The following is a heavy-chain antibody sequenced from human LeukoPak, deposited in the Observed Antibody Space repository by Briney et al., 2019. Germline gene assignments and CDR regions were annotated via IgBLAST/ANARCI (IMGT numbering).Heavy chain of an antibody. Sequence: GGSLRLSCAASGFTFSSYAMSWVRQAPGKGLEWVSSISSSSSYIYYADSVKGRFTISRDNAKNSLYLQMNSPRAEDTAVYYCARDAYGDYSFDYWGQGTLVTVSS. D-gene: IGHD4-17*01. CDR3: ARDAYGDYSFDY. CDR2: ISSSSSYI. CDR1: GFTFSSYA. V-gene: IGHV3-21*01. J-gene: IGHJ4*02.